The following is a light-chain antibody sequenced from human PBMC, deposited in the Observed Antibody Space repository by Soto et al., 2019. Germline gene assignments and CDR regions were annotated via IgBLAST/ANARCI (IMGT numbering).Light chain of an antibody. V-gene: IGKV3-20*01. CDR3: QQYGSSPRT. CDR2: DAS. Sequence: EIVLTQSPGTLSFSPGERATLSCRASQSVSSSYLAWYQQKPGQAPRLLIYDASTRATGIPARFSGSGSGTEFTLTISSLQSEDFAVYYCQQYGSSPRTFGQGTKVDI. CDR1: QSVSSSY. J-gene: IGKJ1*01.